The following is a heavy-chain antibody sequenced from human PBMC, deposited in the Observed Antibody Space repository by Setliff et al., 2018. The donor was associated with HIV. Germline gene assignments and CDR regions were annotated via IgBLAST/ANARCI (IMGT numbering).Heavy chain of an antibody. Sequence: PGGSLRLSCAASGFTFSDYNMNWVRQAPGKGLEWVSYISSSGSTIHYADSVKGRFTISRDNAKKSLYLQMNGLRVEDTAVYYCAREPEDTYFDYWGQGTLVTVSS. V-gene: IGHV3-48*01. CDR3: AREPEDTYFDY. CDR1: GFTFSDYN. J-gene: IGHJ4*02. CDR2: ISSSGSTI.